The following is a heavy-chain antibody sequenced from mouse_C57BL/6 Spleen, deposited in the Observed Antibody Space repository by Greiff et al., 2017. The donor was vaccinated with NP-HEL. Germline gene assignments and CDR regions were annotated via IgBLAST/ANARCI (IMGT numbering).Heavy chain of an antibody. Sequence: QVQLQQPGTELVKPGASVKLSCKASGYTFTSYWMHWVKQRPGQGLEWIGNINPSNGGTNYNEKVKSKATLTVDKFSSTDYMQLSSLTSEDSTVYYCARWWDYDGGDFCYWGQGTTLTFSS. D-gene: IGHD2-4*01. CDR3: ARWWDYDGGDFCY. V-gene: IGHV1-53*01. J-gene: IGHJ2*01. CDR2: INPSNGGT. CDR1: GYTFTSYW.